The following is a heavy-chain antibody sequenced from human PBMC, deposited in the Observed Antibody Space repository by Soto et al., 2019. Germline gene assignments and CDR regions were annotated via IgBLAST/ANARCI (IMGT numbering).Heavy chain of an antibody. CDR2: ISPYTGNT. V-gene: IGHV1-18*01. CDR1: GYLFVNYG. J-gene: IGHJ6*02. CDR3: VMVDNYVTPTPQDV. Sequence: ASVKVSCKASGYLFVNYGIAWVRQAPGQGLEWMGWISPYTGNTHSATKIQGRLTMTTDTSTSTAYIDLGSLTSDDTAVYYCVMVDNYVTPTPQDVWGQ. D-gene: IGHD3-16*01.